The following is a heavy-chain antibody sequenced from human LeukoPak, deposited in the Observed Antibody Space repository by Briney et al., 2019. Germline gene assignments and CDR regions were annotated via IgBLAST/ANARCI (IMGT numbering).Heavy chain of an antibody. CDR1: GFTFSSYW. CDR3: ARDSGYYYYGMDV. CDR2: IKQDGSEK. Sequence: PGGSLRLSFAASGFTFSSYWMSWVRQAPGKGLEWVANIKQDGSEKYYVDSVKGRFTISRDNAKNSLYLQMNSLRAEDTAVYYCARDSGYYYYGMDVWGQGTTVTVSS. V-gene: IGHV3-7*01. J-gene: IGHJ6*02. D-gene: IGHD1-26*01.